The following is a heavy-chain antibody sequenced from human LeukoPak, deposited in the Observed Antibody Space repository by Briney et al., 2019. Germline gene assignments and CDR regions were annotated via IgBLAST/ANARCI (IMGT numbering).Heavy chain of an antibody. CDR1: GGSFSGYY. V-gene: IGHV4-34*01. CDR2: INHSGST. CDR3: ARGGGFDP. Sequence: SETLSLTCAVYGGSFSGYYWSWIRQPPGKGLEWIGEINHSGSTNYNPSLKSRVTISVDTSKNQFSLKLSSVTAADTAVYYCARGGGFDPWGQGTLVTVSS. J-gene: IGHJ5*02. D-gene: IGHD3-10*01.